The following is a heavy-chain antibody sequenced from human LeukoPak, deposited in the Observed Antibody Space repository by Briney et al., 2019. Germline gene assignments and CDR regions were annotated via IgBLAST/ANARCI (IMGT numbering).Heavy chain of an antibody. Sequence: GGSLRLSCAASGFTFSSYEMNWVRQAPGKGLEWVSYISSSGSTRYYADSVKGRFTISRDDAKNSLYLQMNSPRAEDTAVYYCTRNGFSSGLDYWGQGTLVTVSS. V-gene: IGHV3-48*03. CDR1: GFTFSSYE. J-gene: IGHJ4*02. CDR3: TRNGFSSGLDY. D-gene: IGHD6-19*01. CDR2: ISSSGSTR.